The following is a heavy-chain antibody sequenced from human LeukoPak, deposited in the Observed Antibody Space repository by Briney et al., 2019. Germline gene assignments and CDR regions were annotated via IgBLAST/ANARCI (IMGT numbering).Heavy chain of an antibody. Sequence: SETLSLTCAVYGGSFSGYYWSWIRQPPGKGLEWIGEINHSGSTYYNPSLKSRVTISVDTSKNQFSLKLSSVTAADTAVYYCARQPYSSSSLEIGYWGQGTLVTVSS. V-gene: IGHV4-34*01. D-gene: IGHD6-6*01. CDR2: INHSGST. CDR1: GGSFSGYY. CDR3: ARQPYSSSSLEIGY. J-gene: IGHJ4*02.